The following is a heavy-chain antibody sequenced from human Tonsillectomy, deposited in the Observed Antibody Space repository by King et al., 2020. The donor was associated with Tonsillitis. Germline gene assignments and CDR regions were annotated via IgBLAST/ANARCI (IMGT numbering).Heavy chain of an antibody. J-gene: IGHJ6*02. CDR2: SSISSSYL. Sequence: EVQLVESGGGLVKPGGSLRLSCAASGFTFSIYSMNWVRQAPGKGLEWVSSSSISSSYLYYADSVKGRFTISRDNAKNSLYLQMNSLRAEDTAVYYCARGGGSGTDGGMDVWGQGTTVTVSS. CDR3: ARGGGSGTDGGMDV. D-gene: IGHD1-1*01. V-gene: IGHV3-21*01. CDR1: GFTFSIYS.